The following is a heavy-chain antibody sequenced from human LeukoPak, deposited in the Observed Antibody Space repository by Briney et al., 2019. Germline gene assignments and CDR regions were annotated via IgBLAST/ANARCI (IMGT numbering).Heavy chain of an antibody. CDR3: ANDPRYSSSWYDWFDP. Sequence: GGSLRLSCAASGITFSSYAMSWVRQAPGKGLEWVSAISGSGGSTYYADSVKGRFTISRDNSKNTLYLQMNCLRAEDTAVYYCANDPRYSSSWYDWFDPWGQGTLVTVSS. J-gene: IGHJ5*02. V-gene: IGHV3-23*01. CDR1: GITFSSYA. CDR2: ISGSGGST. D-gene: IGHD6-13*01.